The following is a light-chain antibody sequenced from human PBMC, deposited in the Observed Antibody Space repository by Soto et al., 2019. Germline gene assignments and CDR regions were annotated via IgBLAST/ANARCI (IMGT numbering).Light chain of an antibody. CDR2: EVT. CDR3: SSYTNMNTWV. CDR1: TSDVGGYSY. V-gene: IGLV2-14*01. J-gene: IGLJ3*02. Sequence: QSALTQPASVSGSPGQSITISCTGTTSDVGGYSYVSWYQQHPGKAPKLMIYEVTNRPSGVSNRFSGSKSGNTASLTISGIQAEDEADYYCSSYTNMNTWVFGGGTKLTVL.